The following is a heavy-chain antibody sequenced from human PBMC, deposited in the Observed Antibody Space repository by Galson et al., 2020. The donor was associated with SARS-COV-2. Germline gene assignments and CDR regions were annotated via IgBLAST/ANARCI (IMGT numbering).Heavy chain of an antibody. D-gene: IGHD3-22*01. J-gene: IGHJ5*02. CDR2: IYYSGST. CDR1: GGSISSYY. V-gene: IGHV4-59*08. CDR3: ARHDSYYYDSSGYYFWFDP. Sequence: ETSETLSLTCTVSGGSISSYYWSWIRQPPGKGLEWIGYIYYSGSTNYNPSLKSRVTISVDTSKNQFSLKLSSVTAADTVVYYCARHDSYYYDSSGYYFWFDPWGQGTLVTVSS.